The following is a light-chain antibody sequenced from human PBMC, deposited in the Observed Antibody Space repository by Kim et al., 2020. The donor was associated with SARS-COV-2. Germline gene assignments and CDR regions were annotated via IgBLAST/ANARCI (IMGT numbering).Light chain of an antibody. CDR3: QHYGDSLT. V-gene: IGKV3-20*01. CDR2: GAF. CDR1: QSFSHRQ. J-gene: IGKJ4*01. Sequence: EIVLTQSPGTLSLSPGEGATLSCRASQSFSHRQLAWYQHRLGQAPRLLIYGAFTRATGIPDRFSGSGSGTDFTLTISRLAPEDFAVYYCQHYGDSLTFGGGTKVDIK.